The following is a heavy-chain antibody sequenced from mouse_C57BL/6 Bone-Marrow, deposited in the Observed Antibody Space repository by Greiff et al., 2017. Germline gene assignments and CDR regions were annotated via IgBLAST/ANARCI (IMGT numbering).Heavy chain of an antibody. CDR2: INPGSGGT. D-gene: IGHD4-1*01. CDR1: GYAFTNYL. V-gene: IGHV1-54*01. J-gene: IGHJ3*01. CDR3: ARELGWFAY. Sequence: QVQLQQPGAELVRPGTSVKVSCKASGYAFTNYLIEWVKQRPGQGLEWIGVINPGSGGTNYNEKFKGKATLTADKSSSTAYMQLSSLTSEDSAVYFCARELGWFAYWGQGTLVTVSA.